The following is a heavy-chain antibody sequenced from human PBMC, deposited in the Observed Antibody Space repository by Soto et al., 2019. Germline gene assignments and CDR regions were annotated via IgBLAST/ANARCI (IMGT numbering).Heavy chain of an antibody. CDR3: ARDHRWEYSSSSDGFDP. Sequence: QVQLVQSGAEVKKPGASVKVSCKASGYTFTSYGISWVRQAPGQGLEWMGWISAYNGNTNYAQKLQGRVTMTTDTSTSTDYMELRSLRSDDTAVYYCARDHRWEYSSSSDGFDPWGQGTLVTVSS. D-gene: IGHD6-6*01. CDR2: ISAYNGNT. V-gene: IGHV1-18*01. J-gene: IGHJ5*02. CDR1: GYTFTSYG.